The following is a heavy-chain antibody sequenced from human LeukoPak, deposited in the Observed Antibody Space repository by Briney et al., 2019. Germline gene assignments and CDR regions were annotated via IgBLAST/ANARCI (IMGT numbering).Heavy chain of an antibody. D-gene: IGHD3-10*01. V-gene: IGHV3-13*04. CDR1: GFTFSRYD. Sequence: GGSLSLSCAASGFTFSRYDMHWVRQTTGKGLEWVSAIGTAGDTYYPGSVQGRFTISRENAKNSLYLQMNSLRAGDTAVYYCARAVVRGVTPDSYNYYGMDVWGQGTMVTVSS. J-gene: IGHJ6*02. CDR3: ARAVVRGVTPDSYNYYGMDV. CDR2: IGTAGDT.